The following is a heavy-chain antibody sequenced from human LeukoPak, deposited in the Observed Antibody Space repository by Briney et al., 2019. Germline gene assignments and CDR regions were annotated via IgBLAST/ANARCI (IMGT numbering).Heavy chain of an antibody. J-gene: IGHJ4*02. Sequence: PGGSLRLSCAASGFTFSSYAMSWVRQAPGKGLEWVSVIYSGGSTYYADSVKGRFTISRDNSKNTLYLQMNSLRAEDTAVHYCAKGRLVGLPWIQLWLPIDYWGQGTLVTVSS. CDR2: IYSGGST. D-gene: IGHD5-18*01. CDR1: GFTFSSYA. V-gene: IGHV3-23*03. CDR3: AKGRLVGLPWIQLWLPIDY.